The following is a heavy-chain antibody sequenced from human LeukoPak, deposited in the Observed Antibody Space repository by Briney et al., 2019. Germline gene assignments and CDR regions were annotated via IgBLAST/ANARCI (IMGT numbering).Heavy chain of an antibody. J-gene: IGHJ4*02. V-gene: IGHV3-11*06. D-gene: IGHD2-2*01. CDR1: GFIFSDYY. CDR2: ISSSSSYT. Sequence: GGSLRLSCAASGFIFSDYYMSWIRQAPGKGLEWVSYISSSSSYTNYADSVKGRFTISRDNAKNSLYLQMNSLRAEDTAVYYCAKSKEGRYCSSSSCHEFDYWGQGTVVTVSS. CDR3: AKSKEGRYCSSSSCHEFDY.